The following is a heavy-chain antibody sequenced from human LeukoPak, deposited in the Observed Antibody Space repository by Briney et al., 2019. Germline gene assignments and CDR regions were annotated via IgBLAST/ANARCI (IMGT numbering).Heavy chain of an antibody. J-gene: IGHJ4*02. CDR2: IYYSGVS. CDR1: GGSIISSSFW. D-gene: IGHD4-23*01. Sequence: PSETLSLTCTVSGGSIISSSFWWGWIRQPPGKGLEWIGSIYYSGVSYYNTSLKSRVTISVDTSKNQFSLNLNSVTAADTAVYYCARSLYDYGGNFRRYWGQGTLVTVSS. CDR3: ARSLYDYGGNFRRY. V-gene: IGHV4-39*01.